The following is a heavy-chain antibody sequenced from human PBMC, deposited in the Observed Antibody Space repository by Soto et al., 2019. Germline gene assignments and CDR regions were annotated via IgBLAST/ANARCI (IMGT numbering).Heavy chain of an antibody. V-gene: IGHV3-72*01. CDR3: ARGPGYSYGHRYFDL. D-gene: IGHD5-18*01. CDR1: GFTFSDHY. Sequence: PGGSLRLSCAASGFTFSDHYMDWVRQAPGKGLEWVGRTRNKANSYTTEYAASVKGRFTISRDDSKNSLYLEMNSLKIDDTAVYYCARGPGYSYGHRYFDLWGRGTLVTVSS. CDR2: TRNKANSYTT. J-gene: IGHJ2*01.